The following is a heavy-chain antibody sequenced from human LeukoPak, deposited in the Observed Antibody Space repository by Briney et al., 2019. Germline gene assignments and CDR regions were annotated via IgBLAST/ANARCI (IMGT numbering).Heavy chain of an antibody. D-gene: IGHD1-26*01. Sequence: SETLSLTCTVSGGSISSSSYYWGWIRQPPGKGLEWIGSIYYTGSTYYNPSLKSRVTISVDTSKNQLSLKLSSVTAADTAVYYCARPLTRSGSYHVWGQGILVTVSS. CDR3: ARPLTRSGSYHV. CDR2: IYYTGST. V-gene: IGHV4-39*01. CDR1: GGSISSSSYY. J-gene: IGHJ4*02.